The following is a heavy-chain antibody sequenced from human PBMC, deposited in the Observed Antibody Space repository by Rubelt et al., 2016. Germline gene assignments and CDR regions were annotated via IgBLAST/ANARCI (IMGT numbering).Heavy chain of an antibody. J-gene: IGHJ4*02. V-gene: IGHV1-24*01. D-gene: IGHD3-22*01. CDR1: GYTLTELS. CDR2: FDPEDGET. CDR3: ATALHSGYDSSGYYHGYFDY. Sequence: QVQLVQSGAEVKKPGASVKVSCKVSGYTLTELSMHWVRQAPGKGLEWMGGFDPEDGETIYEQKFQGSVTMTEDTFTDTAYMELSSLRSEDTAVYYCATALHSGYDSSGYYHGYFDYWGQGTLVTVSS.